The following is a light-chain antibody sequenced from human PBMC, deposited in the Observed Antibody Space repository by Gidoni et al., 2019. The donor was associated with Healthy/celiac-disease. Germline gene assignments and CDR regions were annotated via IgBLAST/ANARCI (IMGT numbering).Light chain of an antibody. J-gene: IGKJ4*01. Sequence: DIQMTQSPSSVSASVGDRVTLTCRAGTGISSWLASYQQQPWTAPKLLIYSASRLQSGVPSRFSGSRSWTGFTPPISSLLPGDFATYYCQQAHIYPFTFGGGTKVEIK. CDR2: SAS. V-gene: IGKV1-12*01. CDR1: TGISSW. CDR3: QQAHIYPFT.